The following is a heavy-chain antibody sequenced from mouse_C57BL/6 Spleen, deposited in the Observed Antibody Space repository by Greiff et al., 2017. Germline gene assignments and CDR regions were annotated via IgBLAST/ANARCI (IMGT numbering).Heavy chain of an antibody. Sequence: QVQLQQPGAELVKPGASVKLSCKASGYTFTSYWMHWVKQRPGRGLEWIGRIYPTDGGTNYNEKFKGKATLTVDKSSSTAYMQLSSLTSEDSAVYYCARDADYYAMDYWGQGTSVTVSA. V-gene: IGHV1-62-3*01. J-gene: IGHJ4*01. CDR3: ARDADYYAMDY. CDR1: GYTFTSYW. CDR2: IYPTDGGT.